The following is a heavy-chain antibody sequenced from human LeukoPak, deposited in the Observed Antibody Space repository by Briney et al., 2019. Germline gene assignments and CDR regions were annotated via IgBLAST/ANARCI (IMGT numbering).Heavy chain of an antibody. Sequence: GESLRLSCAASGFTFSTYAIHWVRQAPGKGLEWVAVISYDGTNKNYADSVKGRFTISRDNSKNTLYLQMNSLRAEDTAVYYCARAYSYGFPSDYWGQGTLVTVSS. V-gene: IGHV3-30*07. CDR2: ISYDGTNK. CDR3: ARAYSYGFPSDY. CDR1: GFTFSTYA. J-gene: IGHJ4*02. D-gene: IGHD5-18*01.